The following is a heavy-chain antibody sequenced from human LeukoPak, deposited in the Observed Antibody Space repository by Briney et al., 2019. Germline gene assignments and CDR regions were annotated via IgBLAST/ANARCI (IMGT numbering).Heavy chain of an antibody. Sequence: GGSLRLSCAASGFTFDNYGINWVRQAPGKGLEWVSRIHWNGGRTGYADSVKGRFTISRDNAKNTLYLQMNSLRAEDTAVYYCARLPELPGFGDYWGQGALVTVSS. CDR1: GFTFDNYG. CDR2: IHWNGGRT. J-gene: IGHJ4*02. CDR3: ARLPELPGFGDY. D-gene: IGHD3-10*01. V-gene: IGHV3-20*04.